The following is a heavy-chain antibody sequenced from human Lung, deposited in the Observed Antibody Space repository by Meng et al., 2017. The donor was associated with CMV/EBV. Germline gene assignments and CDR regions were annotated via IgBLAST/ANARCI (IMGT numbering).Heavy chain of an antibody. J-gene: IGHJ4*02. Sequence: SETLSLTCTVSGGSISSSSYYWGWIRQPPGKGLEWIGSIYYSGSTYYNPSLKSRVTISVDTSKNQFSLKLSSVTAADTAVYYCARGSLGLGAMDQLEYWGQGTLVTGSS. CDR2: IYYSGST. CDR1: GGSISSSSYY. CDR3: ARGSLGLGAMDQLEY. V-gene: IGHV4-39*07. D-gene: IGHD1-26*01.